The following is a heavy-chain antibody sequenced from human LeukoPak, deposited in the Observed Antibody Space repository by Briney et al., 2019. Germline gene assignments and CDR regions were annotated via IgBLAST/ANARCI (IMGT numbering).Heavy chain of an antibody. CDR2: MNPNSGNT. D-gene: IGHD6-13*01. CDR3: ARVSSSWYHEYYYYMDV. J-gene: IGHJ6*03. Sequence: ASVKVSCKASGYTFTSYDINWVRQATGQGLEWMGWMNPNSGNTGYAQKFQGRVTMTRNTSISTAYMELSSLRSEDTAVYYCARVSSSWYHEYYYYMDVWGKGTTVTVSS. V-gene: IGHV1-8*01. CDR1: GYTFTSYD.